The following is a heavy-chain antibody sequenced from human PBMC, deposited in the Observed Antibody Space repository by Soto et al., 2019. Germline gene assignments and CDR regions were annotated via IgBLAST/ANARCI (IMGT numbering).Heavy chain of an antibody. CDR1: GGTLNKHA. V-gene: IGHV1-69*01. CDR2: IIPMFGIP. Sequence: QVQLVQSGAEVKKPGSSVKVSCRASGGTLNKHAITWVRRAPGLGLEWLGGIIPMFGIPNYPQKFQGRGTITADDSTNTSHMELNSLPSADTAGYYCARGGTSGWLKGAYDVWGQGTMVTVSS. J-gene: IGHJ3*01. D-gene: IGHD6-19*01. CDR3: ARGGTSGWLKGAYDV.